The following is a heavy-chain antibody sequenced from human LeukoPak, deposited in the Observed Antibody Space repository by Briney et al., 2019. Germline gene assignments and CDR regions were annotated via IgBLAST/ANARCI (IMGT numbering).Heavy chain of an antibody. CDR3: ARDLDYKLDY. V-gene: IGHV3-74*01. Sequence: GGSLRPSCAASGFTFSSYLMHWVRQAPGKGLVWVSRINTDGSTTNYADSVKGRFTISRDNAKNTLYLQMNSLRVEDTAVYYCARDLDYKLDYWGQGTLVTVSS. CDR2: INTDGSTT. J-gene: IGHJ4*02. CDR1: GFTFSSYL. D-gene: IGHD4/OR15-4a*01.